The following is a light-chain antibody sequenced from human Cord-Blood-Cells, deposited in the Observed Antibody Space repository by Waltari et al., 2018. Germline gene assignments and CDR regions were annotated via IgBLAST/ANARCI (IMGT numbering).Light chain of an antibody. J-gene: IGKJ1*01. CDR2: WAS. CDR1: QSVLYSSNNKNY. Sequence: DIVMTQSPDSLAVSLGERTTINFKSSQSVLYSSNNKNYLAWYQQKPGQPPKLLIYWASTRESGVTDRFSGSGSGTDFTLTISSLQAEDVAVYYCQQYYSTPPTFGQGTKVEIK. V-gene: IGKV4-1*01. CDR3: QQYYSTPPT.